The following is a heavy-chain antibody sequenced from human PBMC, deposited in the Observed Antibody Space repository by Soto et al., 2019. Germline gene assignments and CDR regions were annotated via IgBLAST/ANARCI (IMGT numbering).Heavy chain of an antibody. CDR2: ISGSGGST. Sequence: GGSLRLSCAASVFTFSTYAMSWVRQAPGKGLEWVSAISGSGGSTYYADSVKGRFTISRDNSKNTLYLQMNSLRAEDTAVYYCAKCTSYYYDSSGYHYAYWGQGTLVTVSS. V-gene: IGHV3-23*01. D-gene: IGHD3-22*01. CDR1: VFTFSTYA. CDR3: AKCTSYYYDSSGYHYAY. J-gene: IGHJ4*02.